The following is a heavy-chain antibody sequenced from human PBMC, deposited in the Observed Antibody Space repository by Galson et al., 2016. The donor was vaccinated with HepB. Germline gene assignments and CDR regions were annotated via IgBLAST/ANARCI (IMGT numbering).Heavy chain of an antibody. CDR3: ARDLPYYDYIWGSYRYEFSFDY. D-gene: IGHD3-16*02. V-gene: IGHV3-30*09. J-gene: IGHJ4*02. CDR1: GFTFSNYA. CDR2: ISYDGSNK. Sequence: SLRLSCAASGFTFSNYAMHWVRQAPGKGLEWVAVISYDGSNKYYVDSVKGRFAISRDNSKKTLYLQMNSLSAEDTAIYYCARDLPYYDYIWGSYRYEFSFDYWGQGTLVTVSS.